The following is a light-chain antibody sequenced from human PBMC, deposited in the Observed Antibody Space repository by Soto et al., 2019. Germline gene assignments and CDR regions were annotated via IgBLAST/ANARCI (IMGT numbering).Light chain of an antibody. CDR1: QGISTF. CDR2: AAS. CDR3: QQLNSTSLT. Sequence: IQLTQSPSSLSASVGDRVTATRRASQGISTFLAWYQQKPGKAPKVLMYAASTLQSGVPSRFSGSGSGTDFTLTISSLQPEDSATYYCQQLNSTSLTFGGGTKVEIK. V-gene: IGKV1-9*01. J-gene: IGKJ4*01.